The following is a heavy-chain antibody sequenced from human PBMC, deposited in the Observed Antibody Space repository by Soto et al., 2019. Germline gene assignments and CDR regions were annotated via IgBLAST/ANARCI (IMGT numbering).Heavy chain of an antibody. CDR1: GFTFSSYG. J-gene: IGHJ6*03. Sequence: VQLVASGGGVVQPGRSLRLSCAASGFTFSSYGMHWVRQAPGKGLEWVAVIWYDGSNKYYADSVKGRFTISRDNSKNTLYLQMNSLRAEDTAVYYCARDRIAARPDYYYYYYMDVWGKGTTVTVSS. V-gene: IGHV3-33*01. CDR3: ARDRIAARPDYYYYYYMDV. D-gene: IGHD6-6*01. CDR2: IWYDGSNK.